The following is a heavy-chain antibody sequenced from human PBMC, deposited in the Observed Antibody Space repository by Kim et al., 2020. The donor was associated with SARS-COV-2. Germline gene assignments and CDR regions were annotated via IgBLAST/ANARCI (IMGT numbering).Heavy chain of an antibody. CDR3: ARGVVPAARDYYYYGMDV. CDR1: GYTFTSYG. D-gene: IGHD2-2*01. J-gene: IGHJ6*02. Sequence: ASVKVSCKASGYTFTSYGISWVRQAPGQGLEWMGWISAYNGNTNYAQKLQGRVTMTTDTSTSTAYMELRSLRSDDTAVYYCARGVVPAARDYYYYGMDVWGQGTTVTVSS. V-gene: IGHV1-18*04. CDR2: ISAYNGNT.